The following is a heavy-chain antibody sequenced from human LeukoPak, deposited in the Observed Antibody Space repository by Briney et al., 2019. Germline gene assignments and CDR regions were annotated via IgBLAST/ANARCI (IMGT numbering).Heavy chain of an antibody. J-gene: IGHJ5*02. CDR1: GYTLTELS. Sequence: ASVKVSCKVSGYTLTELSMHWVRQAPGKGLEWVGGFDPEDGETIYAQKFQGRVTMTEDTSTDTAYMELSSLRSEDTAVYYCALMTTVTTSWGWFDPWGQGTLVTVSS. CDR2: FDPEDGET. V-gene: IGHV1-24*01. CDR3: ALMTTVTTSWGWFDP. D-gene: IGHD4-17*01.